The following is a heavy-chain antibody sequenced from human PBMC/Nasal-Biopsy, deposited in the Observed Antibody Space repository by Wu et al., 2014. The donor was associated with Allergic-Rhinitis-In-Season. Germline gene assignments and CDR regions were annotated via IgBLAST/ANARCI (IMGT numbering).Heavy chain of an antibody. V-gene: IGHV2-70*01. CDR3: ARINFDTQGSFDS. CDR1: GFSLTTAGMC. CDR2: IDWDNDK. D-gene: IGHD3-9*01. J-gene: IGHJ4*02. Sequence: ALVKPTQTLTLTCTFSGFSLTTAGMCVSWIRQPHGRPVTWLLFIDWDNDKYYNASLKTRLAISKDTSKNQVVLEMTNMDPVDTARYFCARINFDTQGSFDSWGQGVVVTVS.